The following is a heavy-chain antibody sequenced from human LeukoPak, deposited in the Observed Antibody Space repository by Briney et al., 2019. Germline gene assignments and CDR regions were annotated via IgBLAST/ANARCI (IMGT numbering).Heavy chain of an antibody. CDR3: AKELSRVGATTGDY. J-gene: IGHJ4*02. V-gene: IGHV3-23*01. CDR1: GFTFSSYA. Sequence: GGSLRLSCAASGFTFSSYAMSWVRQAPGKGLEWVSAISGSGGSTYYADSVKGRFTISRDNSKNTLYLQMSSLRAEDTAVYYCAKELSRVGATTGDYWGQGTLVTVSS. D-gene: IGHD1-26*01. CDR2: ISGSGGST.